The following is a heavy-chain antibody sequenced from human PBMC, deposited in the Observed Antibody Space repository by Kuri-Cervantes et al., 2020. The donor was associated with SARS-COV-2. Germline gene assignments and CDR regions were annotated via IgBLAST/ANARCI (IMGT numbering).Heavy chain of an antibody. V-gene: IGHV1-2*02. J-gene: IGHJ4*02. D-gene: IGHD2-15*01. CDR1: GYTFTGYY. CDR3: ARGXFTAGFY. CDR2: XNPNSGGT. Sequence: ASVKVSCKASGYTFTGYYMHXVRQXPGRGLEWMGWXNPNSGGTNYAQKFQGRVTMXRDTSISTAYMXLRSLKSDXXAVYFCARGXFTAGFYWGQGTQVTVSS.